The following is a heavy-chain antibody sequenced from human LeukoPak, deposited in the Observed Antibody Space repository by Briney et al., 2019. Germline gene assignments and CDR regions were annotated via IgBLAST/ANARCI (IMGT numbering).Heavy chain of an antibody. V-gene: IGHV3-30-3*01. Sequence: GRSLRLSCAASGFTFSSYAMHRVRQAPGKGLEWVAVISYDGSNKYYADSVKGRFTISRDNSKNTLYLQMNSLRAEDTAVYYCASHSSGWGYYHYGMDVWGQGTTVTVSS. J-gene: IGHJ6*02. CDR1: GFTFSSYA. CDR2: ISYDGSNK. CDR3: ASHSSGWGYYHYGMDV. D-gene: IGHD6-19*01.